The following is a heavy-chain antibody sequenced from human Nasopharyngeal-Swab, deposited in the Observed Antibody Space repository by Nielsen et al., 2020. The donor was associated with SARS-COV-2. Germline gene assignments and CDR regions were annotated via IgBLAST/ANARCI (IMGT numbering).Heavy chain of an antibody. D-gene: IGHD4-17*01. V-gene: IGHV6-1*01. CDR3: ARARGAYGDYYYYYYTDV. Sequence: WISQSPSRGLEWLGRTHYRSKWYNDYAVSVKSRITINPDTSKNQFSLHLNSVTPEDTAVYYCARARGAYGDYYYYYYTDVWGQGTTVTVSS. CDR2: THYRSKWYN. J-gene: IGHJ6*03.